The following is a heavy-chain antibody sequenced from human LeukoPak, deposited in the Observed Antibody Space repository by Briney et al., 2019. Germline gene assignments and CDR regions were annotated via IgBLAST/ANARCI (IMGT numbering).Heavy chain of an antibody. CDR1: GGSVSSYY. CDR3: ARVNYDFWSGYYPFDY. D-gene: IGHD3-3*01. CDR2: IYYSGST. J-gene: IGHJ4*02. Sequence: SETLSLTCTVSGGSVSSYYWSWIRQPPGKGLEWIGYIYYSGSTNYNPSLKSRVTISVDTSENQFSLKLSSVTAADTAVYYCARVNYDFWSGYYPFDYWGQGTLVTVSS. V-gene: IGHV4-59*02.